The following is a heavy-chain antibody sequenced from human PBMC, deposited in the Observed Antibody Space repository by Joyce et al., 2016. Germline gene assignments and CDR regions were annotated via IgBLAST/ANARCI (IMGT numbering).Heavy chain of an antibody. CDR3: ATSDLMSVTGTGWFDP. D-gene: IGHD1-14*01. V-gene: IGHV1-69*01. CDR2: IIPNFGAP. Sequence: QVQLVQSGAQVKKPGSSLKVSCTASGGTFTNYAFNWVRQAPGQGREWMGGIIPNFGAPSYAPKCQGRVTISADVSTSTVYMEVRNLRSEDTAVYYCATSDLMSVTGTGWFDPWGQGTLVNVSS. CDR1: GGTFTNYA. J-gene: IGHJ5*02.